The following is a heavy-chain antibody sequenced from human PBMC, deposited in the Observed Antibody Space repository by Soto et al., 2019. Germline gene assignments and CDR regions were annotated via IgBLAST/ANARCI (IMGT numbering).Heavy chain of an antibody. CDR1: GFTFSDYY. V-gene: IGHV3-11*06. J-gene: IGHJ6*02. D-gene: IGHD1-26*01. CDR2: ISSSSSYT. Sequence: GGSLRLSCAASGFTFSDYYMSWIRQAPGKGLEWVSYISSSSSYTNYADSVKGRFTISRDNAKNSLYLQMNSLRAEDTAVYYCARYRAIWYYGMDVWGQGTTVTVSS. CDR3: ARYRAIWYYGMDV.